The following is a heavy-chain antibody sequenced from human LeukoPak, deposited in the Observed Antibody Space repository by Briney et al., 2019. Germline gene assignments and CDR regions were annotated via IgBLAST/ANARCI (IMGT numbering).Heavy chain of an antibody. V-gene: IGHV3-15*01. CDR2: VKSRSAGETT. CDR3: TLIQGWGSGSCYRDF. J-gene: IGHJ4*02. Sequence: GGSLRLSCAASGFSISNDWMSWVRQAPGKGLEWVARVKSRSAGETTDYAAPVKGRFTISRDDSKNTLYLQMNSLKTEDTAVYYCTLIQGWGSGSCYRDFWGQGTLVTVSS. CDR1: GFSISNDW. D-gene: IGHD3-10*01.